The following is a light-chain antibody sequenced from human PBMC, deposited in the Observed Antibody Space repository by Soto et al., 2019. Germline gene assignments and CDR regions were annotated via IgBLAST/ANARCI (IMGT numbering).Light chain of an antibody. V-gene: IGLV2-14*01. CDR1: SSDLGAYNS. CDR2: EVS. CDR3: SSYSSSSTPYV. J-gene: IGLJ1*01. Sequence: QSVLTQPASVSGSPGQSITISCTGTSSDLGAYNSVSWYQQHPGKAPKLIIYEVSDRPSGVSNRFSGSKSGNAASLTISGLQAEGEADYYCSSYSSSSTPYVFGTGTKVTVL.